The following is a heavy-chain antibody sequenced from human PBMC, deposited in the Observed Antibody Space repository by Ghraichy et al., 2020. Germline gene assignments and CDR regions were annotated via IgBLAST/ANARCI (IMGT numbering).Heavy chain of an antibody. J-gene: IGHJ6*02. CDR3: ARPPYYDFWSGYSTDV. CDR2: INHSGST. D-gene: IGHD3-3*01. Sequence: SETLSLTCAVYGGSFSGYYWSWIRQPPGKGLEWIGEINHSGSTNYNPSLRSRVTIAVDTSKNQFSLKLSSGTAADTAVYYCARPPYYDFWSGYSTDVWGQGTTVTVSS. V-gene: IGHV4-34*01. CDR1: GGSFSGYY.